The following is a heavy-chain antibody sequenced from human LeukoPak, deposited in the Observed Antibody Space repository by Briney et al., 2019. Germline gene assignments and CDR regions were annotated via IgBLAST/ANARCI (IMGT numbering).Heavy chain of an antibody. Sequence: PGGSLRLSCAASGFTFSDYYMSWIRQAPGKGLEGCSYISSSGSTIYYADSVKGRFTISRDKAKNSLYLQMNSLRGADTAVYYCARDPRHYGSGSYSRGFDYWGQGTLVTVSS. D-gene: IGHD3-10*01. CDR3: ARDPRHYGSGSYSRGFDY. V-gene: IGHV3-11*04. CDR1: GFTFSDYY. J-gene: IGHJ4*02. CDR2: ISSSGSTI.